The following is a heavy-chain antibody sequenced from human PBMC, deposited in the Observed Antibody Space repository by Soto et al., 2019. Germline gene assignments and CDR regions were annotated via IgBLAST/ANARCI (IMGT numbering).Heavy chain of an antibody. Sequence: GGSMRLPCAASGFTFSSHAMSRVRQAPGKGLEWVSGISGGGGSTYYADSVKGRFTISRDTSKNTLYLQMNSLRAEDTAVYYCTKAVAAVDYWGQGTLVTVSS. J-gene: IGHJ4*02. V-gene: IGHV3-23*01. CDR2: ISGGGGST. CDR1: GFTFSSHA. CDR3: TKAVAAVDY. D-gene: IGHD6-19*01.